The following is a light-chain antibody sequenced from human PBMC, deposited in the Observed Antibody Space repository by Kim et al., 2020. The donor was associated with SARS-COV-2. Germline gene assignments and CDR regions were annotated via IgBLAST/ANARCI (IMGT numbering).Light chain of an antibody. J-gene: IGKJ2*03. V-gene: IGKV3-20*01. Sequence: PGERATLSCRASQSVSSSYLAGYQQKPGQAPRLLIYGASSRATGIPDRFSGSGSETDFTLTISRLEPEDCAVYYCQQYGSSPPYSFGQGTKLEI. CDR2: GAS. CDR3: QQYGSSPPYS. CDR1: QSVSSSY.